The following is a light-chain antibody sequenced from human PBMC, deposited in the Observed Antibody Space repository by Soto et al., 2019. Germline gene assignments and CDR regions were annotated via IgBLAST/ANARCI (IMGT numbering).Light chain of an antibody. CDR3: QTWGTGTQGV. CDR2: LNSDGSH. Sequence: QLVLTQSPSASASLGASVNLTCTLTSGHSSYAIAWHQQQPGKGPRFLMKLNSDGSHTKGDGIPDRFSGSSSGAERYLTISSLQSEDEADYYCQTWGTGTQGVFGGGTKLTVL. V-gene: IGLV4-69*01. CDR1: SGHSSYA. J-gene: IGLJ2*01.